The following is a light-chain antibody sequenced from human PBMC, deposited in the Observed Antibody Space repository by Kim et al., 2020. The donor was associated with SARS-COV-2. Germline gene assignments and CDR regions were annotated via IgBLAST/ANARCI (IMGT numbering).Light chain of an antibody. CDR2: SAS. V-gene: IGKV1-12*01. J-gene: IGKJ4*01. Sequence: SASVGDRVTITCRASQTISNWLAWYQQKPGKAPKLLIYSASSLRSGVPSRFSGSGSGTDFTLTISSLQPEDFATYYCQQANSYPLTFGGGTKLEI. CDR1: QTISNW. CDR3: QQANSYPLT.